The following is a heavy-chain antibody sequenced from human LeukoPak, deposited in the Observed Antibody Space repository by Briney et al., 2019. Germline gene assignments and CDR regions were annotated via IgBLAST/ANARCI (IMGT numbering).Heavy chain of an antibody. CDR1: GYTFTGYY. CDR3: ARDVVSSSWYGY. CDR2: INPNSGGT. V-gene: IGHV1-2*06. J-gene: IGHJ4*02. Sequence: ASVKVSCKASGYTFTGYYMHWVLQAPGQGLEWMGRINPNSGGTNYAQKFQGRVTMTRDTSISTAYMELSRLRSDDTAVYYCARDVVSSSWYGYWGQGTLVTVSS. D-gene: IGHD6-13*01.